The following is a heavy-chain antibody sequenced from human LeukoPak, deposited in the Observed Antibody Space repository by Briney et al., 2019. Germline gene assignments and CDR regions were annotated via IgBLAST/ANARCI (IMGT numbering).Heavy chain of an antibody. D-gene: IGHD1-20*01. CDR2: ISGSGGST. Sequence: GGSLRLSCAASGFTFSSYAMSWVRQAPGKGLEWVSAISGSGGSTYYADSVKGRFTISRDNSKNTLYLQMNSLRAEDTAVYYCAKDRDNWNDCGLVGYWGQGTLVTVSS. J-gene: IGHJ4*02. CDR3: AKDRDNWNDCGLVGY. CDR1: GFTFSSYA. V-gene: IGHV3-23*01.